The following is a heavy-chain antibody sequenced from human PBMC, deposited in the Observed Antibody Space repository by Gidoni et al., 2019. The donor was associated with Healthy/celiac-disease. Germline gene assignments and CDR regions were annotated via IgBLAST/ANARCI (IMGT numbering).Heavy chain of an antibody. CDR2: IYYSGST. CDR3: ARPYSSGWYKEDAFDI. D-gene: IGHD6-19*01. CDR1: GCSISSSSYY. J-gene: IGHJ3*02. Sequence: QLQLQESGPGLVKPSETLSLTCTVSGCSISSSSYYWGWIRQPPGKGLEWIGSIYYSGSTYYNPSLKSRVTISVDTSKNQFSLKLSSVTAADTAVYYCARPYSSGWYKEDAFDIWGQGTMVTVSS. V-gene: IGHV4-39*01.